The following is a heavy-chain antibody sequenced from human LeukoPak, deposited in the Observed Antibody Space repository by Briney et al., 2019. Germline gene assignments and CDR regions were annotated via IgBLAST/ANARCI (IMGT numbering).Heavy chain of an antibody. CDR3: ARSTNYYDSSGYFDYFDY. D-gene: IGHD3-22*01. CDR1: GYTLTELS. V-gene: IGHV1-24*01. J-gene: IGHJ4*02. CDR2: FDPEDGET. Sequence: AASVKVSCKVSGYTLTELSMHWVRQAPGKGLEWMGGFDPEDGETTYAQKFQGRVTMTEDTSTDIAYMELSSLRSEDTAVYYCARSTNYYDSSGYFDYFDYWGQGTLVTVSS.